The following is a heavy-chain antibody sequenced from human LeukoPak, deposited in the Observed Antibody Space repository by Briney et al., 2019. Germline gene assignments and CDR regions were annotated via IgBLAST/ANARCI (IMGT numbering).Heavy chain of an antibody. Sequence: GGSLRLSCAGSGFTFSSYSMNWVRQAPGKGLEWVSSISSSSSYIYYADSVKGRFTISRDNAKNSLYLQMNSLRAEDTAVYYCARGGPEDEGYWGQGTLVTVSS. CDR2: ISSSSSYI. V-gene: IGHV3-21*01. CDR3: ARGGPEDEGY. J-gene: IGHJ4*02. CDR1: GFTFSSYS.